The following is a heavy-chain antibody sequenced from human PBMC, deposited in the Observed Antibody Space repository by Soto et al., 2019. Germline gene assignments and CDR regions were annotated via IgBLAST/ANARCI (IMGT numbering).Heavy chain of an antibody. CDR2: ISSSGSTI. D-gene: IGHD6-6*01. CDR3: ARERVSPTYPFDY. J-gene: IGHJ4*02. CDR1: GFTFSDYY. V-gene: IGHV3-11*01. Sequence: GGSLRLSCAASGFTFSDYYMSWIRQAPGKGLEWVSCISSSGSTIYYADSVKGRFTISRDNAKNSLYLQMNSLRAEDTAVYYCARERVSPTYPFDYWRQGTLVTVSS.